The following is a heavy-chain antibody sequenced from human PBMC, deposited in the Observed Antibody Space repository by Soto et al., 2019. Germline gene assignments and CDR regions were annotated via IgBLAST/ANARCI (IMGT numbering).Heavy chain of an antibody. CDR2: ISSSSGYI. J-gene: IGHJ4*02. D-gene: IGHD2-2*01. Sequence: EVQLVESGGGLVKPGGSLRLSCAASGFTFSRYSMNWFRQAPGKGLEWVSSISSSSGYIYYADSVKGRFTISRDNAKNSLYLQMNSLRAEDTAVYYCARVKLGYCISTSCYPDYWGQGTLVTVSS. CDR3: ARVKLGYCISTSCYPDY. CDR1: GFTFSRYS. V-gene: IGHV3-21*01.